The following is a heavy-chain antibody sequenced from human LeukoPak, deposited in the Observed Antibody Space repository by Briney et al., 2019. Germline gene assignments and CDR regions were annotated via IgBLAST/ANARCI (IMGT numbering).Heavy chain of an antibody. Sequence: GGSLRLSCAASGFTFSSYGMHWVRQAPGKGLEWVAVISYDGSNKYYADSVKGRFTISRDNSKNTLYLQMNSLRAEDTAAYYCAKDRRSSGWLDWFDPWGQGTLVTVSS. CDR1: GFTFSSYG. CDR2: ISYDGSNK. V-gene: IGHV3-30*18. J-gene: IGHJ5*02. D-gene: IGHD6-19*01. CDR3: AKDRRSSGWLDWFDP.